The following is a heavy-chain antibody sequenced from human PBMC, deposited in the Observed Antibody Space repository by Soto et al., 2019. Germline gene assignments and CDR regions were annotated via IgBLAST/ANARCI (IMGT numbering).Heavy chain of an antibody. Sequence: QVQLVQSGAEMRQPGSSVKVSCKASGGTLRGFGVSWLRQAPGEGLEWMGGIIPIFNAPNYAQKFQDRITSTADESTSTVYMELSSLTSDETAVFYCGTCEGYRSSWYFALWGRGTLVTVSS. CDR3: GTCEGYRSSWYFAL. V-gene: IGHV1-69*12. D-gene: IGHD4-4*01. J-gene: IGHJ2*01. CDR2: IIPIFNAP. CDR1: GGTLRGFG.